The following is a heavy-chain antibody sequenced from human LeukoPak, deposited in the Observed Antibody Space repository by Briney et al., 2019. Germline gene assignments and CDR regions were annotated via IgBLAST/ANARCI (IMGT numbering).Heavy chain of an antibody. J-gene: IGHJ4*02. CDR3: ARRGEAMDPFDY. CDR2: IYPGDSDT. Sequence: GESLRISCKDSGYSFTSYWIGWVRQMPGKGLEWMGIIYPGDSDTRYSPSFQGQVTISADKSINTAYLQWSSLKASDTAIYYCARRGEAMDPFDYWGQGTLVTVSS. V-gene: IGHV5-51*01. CDR1: GYSFTSYW. D-gene: IGHD5-18*01.